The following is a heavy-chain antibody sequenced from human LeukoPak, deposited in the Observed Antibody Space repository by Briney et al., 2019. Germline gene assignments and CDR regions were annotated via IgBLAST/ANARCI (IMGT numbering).Heavy chain of an antibody. CDR3: TTEWRLYYYDSSGYFDY. D-gene: IGHD3-22*01. CDR2: IKSKTDGGTT. CDR1: GFTFSTFA. J-gene: IGHJ4*02. V-gene: IGHV3-15*01. Sequence: GGSLRLSCAASGFTFSTFAMSWVRQAPGKGLEWVGRIKSKTDGGTTDYAAPVKGRFTISRDDSKNTLYLQMDSLKTEDTAVYYCTTEWRLYYYDSSGYFDYWGQGTLVTVSS.